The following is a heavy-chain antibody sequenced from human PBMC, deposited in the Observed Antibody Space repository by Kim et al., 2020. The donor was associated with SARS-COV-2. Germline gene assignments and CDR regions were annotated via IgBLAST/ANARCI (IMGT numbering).Heavy chain of an antibody. CDR3: AHIGGEALGY. D-gene: IGHD2-21*01. CDR1: GGSISSSSYY. J-gene: IGHJ4*02. V-gene: IGHV4-39*01. Sequence: SETLSLTCTVSGGSISSSSYYWGWIRQPPGKGLEWIGSIYYSGSTYYNPSLKSRVTISVDTSKNQFSLKLSSVTAADTAVYYCAHIGGEALGYWGQGTLVTVSS. CDR2: IYYSGST.